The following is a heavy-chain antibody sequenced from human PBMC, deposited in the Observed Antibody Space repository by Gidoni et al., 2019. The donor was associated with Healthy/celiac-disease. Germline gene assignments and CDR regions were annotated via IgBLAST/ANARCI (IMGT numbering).Heavy chain of an antibody. CDR1: GRSISSYY. V-gene: IGHV4-4*07. D-gene: IGHD6-6*01. CDR2: IYTSGST. Sequence: QVQLQESGPGLVKPSETLSLTCTVSGRSISSYYWSWIRQPAGKGLEWIGRIYTSGSTNYKPSLKSRVTMSVDTSKNQFSLKLSSVTAADTAVYYCARSAARPYYYYYYMDVWGKGTTVTVS. CDR3: ARSAARPYYYYYYMDV. J-gene: IGHJ6*03.